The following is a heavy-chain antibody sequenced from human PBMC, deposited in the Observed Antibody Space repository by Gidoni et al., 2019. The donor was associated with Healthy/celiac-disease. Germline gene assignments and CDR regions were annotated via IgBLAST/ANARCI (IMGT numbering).Heavy chain of an antibody. CDR3: ARVFDSSSWDLLYGMDV. D-gene: IGHD6-13*01. CDR2: IWYDGSNK. CDR1: GFTFSSSG. V-gene: IGHV3-33*08. J-gene: IGHJ6*02. Sequence: QVQLVESGGGVVQPGRSRRPSCAASGFTFSSSGMHWVRQAPGKGLEWVAVIWYDGSNKYYADSVKGRFTISRDNSKNTLYLQMNSLRAEDTAVYYCARVFDSSSWDLLYGMDVWGQGTTVTVSS.